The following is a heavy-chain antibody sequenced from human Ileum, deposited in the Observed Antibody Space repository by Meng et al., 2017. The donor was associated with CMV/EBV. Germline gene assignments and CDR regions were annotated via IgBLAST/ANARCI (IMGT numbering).Heavy chain of an antibody. CDR2: IYYSGST. J-gene: IGHJ5*02. V-gene: IGHV4-31*03. Sequence: QVQLRGSGPGLVKPSQTLSLTCTVPGGSISSGGFYWSWIRQHPGKGLEWIGYIYYSGSTYYNPSLRSRVAISIDTSKNQFSLKLTSVTAADTAVYFCARTNYGDYNWFDPWGQGTLVTVSS. D-gene: IGHD4-17*01. CDR1: GGSISSGGFY. CDR3: ARTNYGDYNWFDP.